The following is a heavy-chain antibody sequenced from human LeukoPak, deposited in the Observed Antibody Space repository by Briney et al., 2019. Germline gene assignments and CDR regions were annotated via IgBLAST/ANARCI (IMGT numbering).Heavy chain of an antibody. Sequence: GESLKISCKGVGYSFTNYWIGWVRQMPGKGLEWMGIINPGDSDTIYSPSFQGQVTISADKSISTAYLEWSSLKASDTAMYYCAISPLEGYNYGMDVWGQGTTVTVSS. D-gene: IGHD5-24*01. CDR2: INPGDSDT. CDR1: GYSFTNYW. CDR3: AISPLEGYNYGMDV. V-gene: IGHV5-51*01. J-gene: IGHJ6*02.